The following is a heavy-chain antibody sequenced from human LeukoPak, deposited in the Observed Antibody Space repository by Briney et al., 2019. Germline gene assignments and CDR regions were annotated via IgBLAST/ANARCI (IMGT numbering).Heavy chain of an antibody. CDR3: AKTFNREYSGNDRDY. CDR1: GFTVSSNY. J-gene: IGHJ4*02. D-gene: IGHD5-12*01. CDR2: IDHSGRT. Sequence: GSLRLSCAASGFTVSSNYMSWVRQPPGKGLEWIGEIDHSGRTNYNPSLKSRVTISVDTSKNQFSLKLSSVTAADTAVYYCAKTFNREYSGNDRDYWGQGTLVTVSS. V-gene: IGHV4-34*08.